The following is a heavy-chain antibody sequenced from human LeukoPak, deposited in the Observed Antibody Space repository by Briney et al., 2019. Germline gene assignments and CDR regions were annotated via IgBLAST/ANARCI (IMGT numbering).Heavy chain of an antibody. CDR1: GFTFSSYA. CDR2: ISSNGGST. D-gene: IGHD2-2*01. CDR3: AGVAGHCSSTSCENDY. J-gene: IGHJ4*02. V-gene: IGHV3-64*01. Sequence: GGSLRLSCAASGFTFSSYAMHWVRQAPGKGLEYVSAISSNGGSTYYANSVKGRFTISRDNSKNTLYLQMGSLRAEDMAVYYCAGVAGHCSSTSCENDYWGQGTLVTVSS.